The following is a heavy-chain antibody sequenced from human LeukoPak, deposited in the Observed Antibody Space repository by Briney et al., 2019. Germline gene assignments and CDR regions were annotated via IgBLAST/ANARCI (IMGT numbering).Heavy chain of an antibody. D-gene: IGHD5-18*01. CDR1: GFIFDDYA. Sequence: GGSLRLSCAASGFIFDDYAMHWVRQAPGKGLEWVSGISWNSGSIVYADSVKGRFTISRDSAKNSLYLQMNSLRVEDMALYYCAKGYSYGITYYFDYWGQGTLVTVSS. CDR2: ISWNSGSI. V-gene: IGHV3-9*03. J-gene: IGHJ4*02. CDR3: AKGYSYGITYYFDY.